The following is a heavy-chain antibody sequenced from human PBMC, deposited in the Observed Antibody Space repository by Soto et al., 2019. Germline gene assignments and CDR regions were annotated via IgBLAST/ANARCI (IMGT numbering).Heavy chain of an antibody. CDR2: IRNKANSYTT. CDR1: GFTFSDHY. D-gene: IGHD1-26*01. Sequence: EVQLVESGGGLVQPGGSQRLSCAASGFTFSDHYMDWVRQAHGQGLEWVGRIRNKANSYTTDYAASVKGRFTISRDDSKDSLYLQMNILKTEDTAIYYCARASGKGAYFDYWGHGTLSTVSS. J-gene: IGHJ4*01. CDR3: ARASGKGAYFDY. V-gene: IGHV3-72*01.